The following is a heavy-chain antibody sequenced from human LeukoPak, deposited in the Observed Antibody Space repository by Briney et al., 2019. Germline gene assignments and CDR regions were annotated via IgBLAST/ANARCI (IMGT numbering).Heavy chain of an antibody. CDR1: GYTFTGYY. J-gene: IGHJ3*02. CDR3: ARGYSSSSNAFDI. CDR2: IIPIFGTA. V-gene: IGHV1-69*05. D-gene: IGHD6-6*01. Sequence: SVKVSCKASGYTFTGYYMHWVRQAPGQGLEWMGGIIPIFGTANYAQKFQGRVTITTDESTSTAYMELSSLRSEDTAVYYCARGYSSSSNAFDIWGQGTMVTVSS.